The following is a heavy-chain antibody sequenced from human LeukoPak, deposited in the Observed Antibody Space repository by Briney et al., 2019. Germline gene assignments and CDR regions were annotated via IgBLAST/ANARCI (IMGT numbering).Heavy chain of an antibody. CDR2: IYYCGGSGVT. CDR1: GVSISNYY. J-gene: IGHJ3*02. Sequence: SETLSLTCTVSGVSISNYYWSWLRQPPGKGLEWLGNIYYCGGSGVTNYNPSLKSRVSMSSDTSKNQFSLELTSVTAADTALYYCARGTNVVEAEPADDAFDIWGQGTMVIVST. CDR3: ARGTNVVEAEPADDAFDI. D-gene: IGHD2-21*01. V-gene: IGHV4-59*01.